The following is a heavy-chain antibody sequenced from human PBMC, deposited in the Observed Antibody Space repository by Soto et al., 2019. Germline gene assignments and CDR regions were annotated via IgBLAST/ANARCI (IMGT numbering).Heavy chain of an antibody. CDR3: ARADVAGTDYYYYYGMDV. D-gene: IGHD6-19*01. V-gene: IGHV4-4*07. J-gene: IGHJ6*02. Sequence: ETLSLTCTVPGGSISSYYWSWIRQPAGKGLEWIGRIYTSGSTNYNPSLKSRVTMSVDTSKNQFSLKLSSVTAADTAVYYCARADVAGTDYYYYYGMDVWGQGTTVTVSS. CDR2: IYTSGST. CDR1: GGSISSYY.